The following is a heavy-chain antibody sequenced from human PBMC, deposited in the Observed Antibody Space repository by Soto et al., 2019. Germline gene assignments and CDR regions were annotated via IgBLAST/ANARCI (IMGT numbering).Heavy chain of an antibody. CDR1: GDSVRPRY. CDR3: TRPNTLGTAGYHAFDC. CDR2: ISYDGSS. J-gene: IGHJ4*03. V-gene: IGHV4-59*02. D-gene: IGHD5-12*01. Sequence: SETLSLSSRVSGDSVRPRYWCWIRQLPRGGLEWTAYISYDGSSNHNPSLRSRPSISTDTSRNQVYLNPASVTAGGTAVYYCTRPNTLGTAGYHAFDCCGQGTVVA.